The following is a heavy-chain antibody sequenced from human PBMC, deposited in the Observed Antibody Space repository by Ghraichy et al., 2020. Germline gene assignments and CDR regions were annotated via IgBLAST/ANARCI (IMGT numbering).Heavy chain of an antibody. CDR3: ARRGSSGWRYYFDY. V-gene: IGHV4-39*01. CDR2: IYYSGST. CDR1: GGSISSSSYY. D-gene: IGHD6-19*01. Sequence: SQTLSLTCTVSGGSISSSSYYWGWIRQPPGKGLEWIGSIYYSGSTYYNPSLKSRVTMSVDTSKNQFSLKLRSVTAADTAVYYCARRGSSGWRYYFDYWGQGTLVTVSS. J-gene: IGHJ4*02.